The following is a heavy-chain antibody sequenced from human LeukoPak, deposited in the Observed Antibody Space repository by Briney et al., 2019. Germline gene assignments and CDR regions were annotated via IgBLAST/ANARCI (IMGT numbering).Heavy chain of an antibody. V-gene: IGHV1-8*01. J-gene: IGHJ3*02. D-gene: IGHD3-22*01. CDR1: GYTFSSYD. CDR3: TRGGTIYDTILEDPFDI. CDR2: MNPNSGNT. Sequence: ASVKVSCKASGYTFSSYDINWLRQAPGQGREWMGWMNPNSGNTGYAQELQGRVAMTRDTSISTAYMELSSLISDDTAVYYCTRGGTIYDTILEDPFDIWGQGTMVTVSS.